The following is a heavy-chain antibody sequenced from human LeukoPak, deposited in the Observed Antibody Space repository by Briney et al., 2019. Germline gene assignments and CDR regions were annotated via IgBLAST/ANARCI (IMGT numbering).Heavy chain of an antibody. CDR1: GFTFSSYG. D-gene: IGHD3-22*01. CDR3: ASLPITMIIVVDDY. V-gene: IGHV3-30*03. Sequence: GRSLRLSCAASGFTFSSYGMHWVRQAPGKGLEWVAVISYDGSNKYYADSVKGRFTISRDNSKNTLYLQMNSLRAEDTAVYYCASLPITMIIVVDDYWGQGTLVTVSS. CDR2: ISYDGSNK. J-gene: IGHJ4*02.